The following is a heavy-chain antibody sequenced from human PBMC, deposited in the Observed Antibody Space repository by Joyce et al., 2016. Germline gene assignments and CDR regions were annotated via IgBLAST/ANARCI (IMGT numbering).Heavy chain of an antibody. J-gene: IGHJ3*02. CDR2: IYYSGST. CDR3: ARDAVATWDAFDI. Sequence: QLQLQESGPGLVKPSETLSLTCTVSGGSISGTPYYWGWIRQPPGKGLEWIGSIYYSGSTSYKPSLKSRLTISLDTSKDQFSLKLNSVTAADTAVYYCARDAVATWDAFDIWGQGTMVTVSS. V-gene: IGHV4-39*02. D-gene: IGHD6-19*01. CDR1: GGSISGTPYY.